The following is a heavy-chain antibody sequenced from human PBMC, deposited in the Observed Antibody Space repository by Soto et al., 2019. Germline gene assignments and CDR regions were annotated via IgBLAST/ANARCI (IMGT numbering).Heavy chain of an antibody. D-gene: IGHD6-13*01. V-gene: IGHV3-30*18. J-gene: IGHJ5*02. Sequence: GGSLRLSCATSGFTFSTSGMHWVRQAPGKGLEWVAMISHDGSVTYYTDSVQGRFTISRDTPKNTLYLHMNNLRDEDTAIYYCAKDWGYSGWYNWFDPWGQGTRVTVSS. CDR1: GFTFSTSG. CDR2: ISHDGSVT. CDR3: AKDWGYSGWYNWFDP.